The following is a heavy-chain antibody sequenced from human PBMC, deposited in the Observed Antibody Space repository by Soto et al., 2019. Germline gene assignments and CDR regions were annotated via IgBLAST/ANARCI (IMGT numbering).Heavy chain of an antibody. CDR3: VKEFGSGSTDNAFYT. CDR1: GFAFSNYN. CDR2: IRSTSSII. J-gene: IGHJ3*02. Sequence: GGSLRLSCAASGFAFSNYNMNWVRQAPGKGLEWVSYIRSTSSIIEYADSVKGRFTISRDNADNSLYLQMNSLRAEDTAVYYCVKEFGSGSTDNAFYTWGQGTMVTVSS. D-gene: IGHD3-10*01. V-gene: IGHV3-48*01.